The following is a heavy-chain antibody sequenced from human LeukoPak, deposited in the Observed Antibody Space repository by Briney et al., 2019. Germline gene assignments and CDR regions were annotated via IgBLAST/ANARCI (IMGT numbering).Heavy chain of an antibody. CDR1: GFTFDDYT. CDR2: ISWDGGST. V-gene: IGHV3-43*01. D-gene: IGHD2-15*01. CDR3: AKATRYSDYYMDV. Sequence: GGSLRLSCAASGFTFDDYTMHWVRQAPGKGLEWVSLISWDGGSTYYADSVKGRFTVSRDNSKNSLYLQMNSLRTEDTALYYCAKATRYSDYYMDVWGKGTTVTVSS. J-gene: IGHJ6*03.